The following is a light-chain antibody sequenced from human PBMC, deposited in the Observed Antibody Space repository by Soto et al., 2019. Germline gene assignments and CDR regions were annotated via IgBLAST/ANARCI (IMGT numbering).Light chain of an antibody. CDR1: SSDVGGYNY. J-gene: IGLJ1*01. Sequence: QSALTQPASVSGSPGQSITISCTGTSSDVGGYNYVSWYQQHPGKAPKLMIYEVSNRSSGVSHRFAGSKSGNTASLTISGLQAEDEADYYCSSYTSRNPYVFGAGTKVTVL. V-gene: IGLV2-14*01. CDR3: SSYTSRNPYV. CDR2: EVS.